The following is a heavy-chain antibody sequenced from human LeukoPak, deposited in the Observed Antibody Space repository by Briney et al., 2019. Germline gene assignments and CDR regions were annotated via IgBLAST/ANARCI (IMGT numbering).Heavy chain of an antibody. CDR2: ISAYNGNT. CDR3: ARDPPEYSSSSRDDY. Sequence: GVSVKVSCKASGYTFTSYGISWVRQAPGQGLEWMGWISAYNGNTNYAQKLHGRVTMTTDTSTSTAYMELRSLRSDDTAVYYCARDPPEYSSSSRDDYWGQGTLVTVSS. D-gene: IGHD6-6*01. J-gene: IGHJ4*02. V-gene: IGHV1-18*01. CDR1: GYTFTSYG.